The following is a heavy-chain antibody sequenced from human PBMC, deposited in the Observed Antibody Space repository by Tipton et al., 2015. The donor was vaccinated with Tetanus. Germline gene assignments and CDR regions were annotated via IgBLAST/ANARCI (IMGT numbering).Heavy chain of an antibody. CDR2: IYYSGST. D-gene: IGHD1-14*01. V-gene: IGHV4-59*01. Sequence: TLSLTCAVYGASFRDYYWSWIRQPPGKGLEWIGYIYYSGSTNYNPSLKSRVTISVDTSKNQFSLKLSSVTAADTAVYYCARGTGDYWGQGTLVTVSS. CDR3: ARGTGDY. J-gene: IGHJ4*02. CDR1: GASFRDYY.